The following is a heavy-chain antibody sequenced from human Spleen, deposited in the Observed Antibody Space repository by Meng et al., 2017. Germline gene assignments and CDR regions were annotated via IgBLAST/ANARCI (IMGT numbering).Heavy chain of an antibody. J-gene: IGHJ4*02. CDR1: GYTFTTYY. V-gene: IGHV7-4-1*02. CDR2: ITTNTGKP. CDR3: ARQEITGCSPY. Sequence: VLLVQSGHDLKKPGASVQISCKASGYTFTTYYINWLRQAPGQGLEWIGWITTNTGKPTYAPGFTGRFVFSLYTSASTTYLHISSLKADDTAVYYCARQEITGCSPYWGQGTLVTVSS. D-gene: IGHD2-15*01.